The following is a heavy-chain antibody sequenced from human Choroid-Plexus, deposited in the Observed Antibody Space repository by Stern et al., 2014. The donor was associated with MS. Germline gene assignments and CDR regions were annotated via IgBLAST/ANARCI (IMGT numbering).Heavy chain of an antibody. CDR1: GFTFGSCA. CDR2: VSHDGSYK. CDR3: AKDRQYLTYFFDH. Sequence: VQLVESGGGVVQPGRPLRLSCVASGFTFGSCAMHWVRQAPGKGLEWVGGVSHDGSYKYYADSVKGRFTISRDNSQNTRYMQMSSLRPEDTAVYYCAKDRQYLTYFFDHWGQGSLVTVSS. D-gene: IGHD2/OR15-2a*01. J-gene: IGHJ5*02. V-gene: IGHV3-30*18.